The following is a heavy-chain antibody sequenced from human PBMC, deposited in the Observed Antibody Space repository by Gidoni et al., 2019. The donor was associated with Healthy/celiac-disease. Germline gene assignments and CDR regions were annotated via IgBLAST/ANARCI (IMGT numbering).Heavy chain of an antibody. CDR2: ISSSSSYI. V-gene: IGHV3-21*01. CDR3: ARDRNIVVVVAATFWFDP. J-gene: IGHJ5*02. D-gene: IGHD2-15*01. Sequence: EVQLVESGGGLVKPGGSLRPSCAASGFTFSSYSLNWVRQAPGKGLEWVSSISSSSSYIYYADSVKGRFTISRDNAKNSLYLQMNSLRAEDTAVYYCARDRNIVVVVAATFWFDPWGQGTLVTVSS. CDR1: GFTFSSYS.